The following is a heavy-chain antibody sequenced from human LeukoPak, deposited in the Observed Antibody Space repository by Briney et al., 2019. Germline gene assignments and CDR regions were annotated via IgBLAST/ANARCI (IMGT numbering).Heavy chain of an antibody. J-gene: IGHJ4*02. CDR3: ARAARGQLLQQTYYFDY. D-gene: IGHD2-2*01. CDR1: GGTFSSYA. V-gene: IGHV1-69*05. Sequence: SVKVSCKASGGTFSSYAISWVRQAPGQGLEWMGGIIPIFGTANYAQKFQGRVTITTDESTSTAYMELSSLRSEDTAVYYCARAARGQLLQQTYYFDYWGQGTLVTVSS. CDR2: IIPIFGTA.